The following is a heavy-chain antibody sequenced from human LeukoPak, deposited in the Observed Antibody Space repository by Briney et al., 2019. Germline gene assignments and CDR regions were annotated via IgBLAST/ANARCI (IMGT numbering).Heavy chain of an antibody. CDR2: ISAYNGNT. Sequence: ASVKVSCKASGYTFTSYGISWVRQAPGQGLEWMGWISAYNGNTNYAQKLQGRVTMATDTSTSTAYMELRSLRSDDTAVYYCARVSSYYGDYDRGDAFDIWGQGTMVTVSS. CDR1: GYTFTSYG. V-gene: IGHV1-18*01. CDR3: ARVSSYYGDYDRGDAFDI. D-gene: IGHD4-17*01. J-gene: IGHJ3*02.